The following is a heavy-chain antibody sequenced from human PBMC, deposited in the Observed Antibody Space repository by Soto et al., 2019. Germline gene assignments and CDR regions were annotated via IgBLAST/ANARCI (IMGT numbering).Heavy chain of an antibody. V-gene: IGHV4-39*01. Sequence: SETLSLTCTVSGGSISSSSYYWGWIRQPPGKGLEWIGSIYYSGSTYYNPSLKSRVTISVDTSKNQFSLKLSSVTAADTAVYYCATQKAFTISSDYWGQGTLVTV. CDR3: ATQKAFTISSDY. D-gene: IGHD3-9*01. CDR1: GGSISSSSYY. CDR2: IYYSGST. J-gene: IGHJ4*02.